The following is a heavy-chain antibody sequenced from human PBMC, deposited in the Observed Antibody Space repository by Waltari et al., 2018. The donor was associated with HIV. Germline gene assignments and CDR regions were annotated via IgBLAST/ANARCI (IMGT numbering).Heavy chain of an antibody. CDR1: GYTFLNYH. D-gene: IGHD3-16*02. CDR2: ITRYSANT. J-gene: IGHJ4*02. V-gene: IGHV1-18*01. CDR3: TRGHIWGSYRYFDY. Sequence: GDSVTVSCKTSGYTFLNYHVTWVRQSLGQRPEWMGGITRYSANTNYTRESQGRVTLTTDAAASIAYLQLRDLRVDDTAIYFCTRGHIWGSYRYFDYWGPGTRVTVS.